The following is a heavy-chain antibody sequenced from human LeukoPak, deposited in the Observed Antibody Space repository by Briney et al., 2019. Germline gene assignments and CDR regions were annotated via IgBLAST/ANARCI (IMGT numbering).Heavy chain of an antibody. CDR3: AKVPPITMNLFDY. D-gene: IGHD3-22*01. CDR1: GFTFFNYA. J-gene: IGHJ4*02. Sequence: GGSLRLSCEASGFTFFNYAMSWVRQAPGMGLEWVSTITGSGGSTYYADSVKGRFTISRDNSQNTLFLQMNSLRAEDTAVYYCAKVPPITMNLFDYWGQGTLVTVSS. CDR2: ITGSGGST. V-gene: IGHV3-23*01.